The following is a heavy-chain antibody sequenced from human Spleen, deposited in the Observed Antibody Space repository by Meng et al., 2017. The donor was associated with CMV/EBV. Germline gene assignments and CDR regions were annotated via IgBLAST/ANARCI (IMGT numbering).Heavy chain of an antibody. CDR3: ARKGITMVGVEDY. CDR2: IGSAGDT. D-gene: IGHD3-3*01. Sequence: GESLKISCAACGFTFSSHDMHWVRQATGKGLEWVSPIGSAGDTYYPGSVRGQFTISRENAKNSLHLQMNNLRAEDTAFYYCARKGITMVGVEDYWGQGTLVTVSS. V-gene: IGHV3-13*03. J-gene: IGHJ4*02. CDR1: GFTFSSHD.